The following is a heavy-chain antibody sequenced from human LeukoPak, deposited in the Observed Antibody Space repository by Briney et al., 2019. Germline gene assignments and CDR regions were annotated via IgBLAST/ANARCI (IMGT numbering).Heavy chain of an antibody. CDR3: ARDQSYYYDSSGYYGSLGY. D-gene: IGHD3-22*01. J-gene: IGHJ4*02. V-gene: IGHV3-30-3*01. Sequence: GGSLRLSCAASGFTFSSYAMHWVRQAPGKGLEWVAVISYDGSNKYYADSVKGRFTISRDNSKNTLYLQMNSLRAEDTAVYYCARDQSYYYDSSGYYGSLGYWGQGTLVTVSS. CDR1: GFTFSSYA. CDR2: ISYDGSNK.